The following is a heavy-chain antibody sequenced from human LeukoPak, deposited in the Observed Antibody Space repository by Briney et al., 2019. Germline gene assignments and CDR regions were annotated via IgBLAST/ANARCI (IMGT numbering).Heavy chain of an antibody. D-gene: IGHD6-6*01. V-gene: IGHV3-74*01. CDR1: GFTFSSYW. Sequence: GGSLRLSCAAYGFTFSSYWMHWVRHAQGKGMVWVSRINSDGRSTIYADSVKGRFTISRDNAKNTLYLQMNSLRAEDTAVYYCARDKPSSIAARFDYWGQGTLVTVSS. CDR3: ARDKPSSIAARFDY. J-gene: IGHJ4*02. CDR2: INSDGRST.